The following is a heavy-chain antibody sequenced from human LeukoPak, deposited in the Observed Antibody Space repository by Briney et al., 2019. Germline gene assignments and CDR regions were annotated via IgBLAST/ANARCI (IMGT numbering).Heavy chain of an antibody. J-gene: IGHJ5*02. CDR3: ARDIRVRQPALARHWFDP. CDR1: GYALTDYY. Sequence: ASVKVSCKAAGYALTDYYMHWVRQAPGQGPEYMGWINTKNGVTKYTQKFQGRVTMTRVTSVNTVYMELSNLRSDDTAMYYCARDIRVRQPALARHWFDPWGQGALVTVSS. CDR2: INTKNGVT. D-gene: IGHD1-14*01. V-gene: IGHV1-2*02.